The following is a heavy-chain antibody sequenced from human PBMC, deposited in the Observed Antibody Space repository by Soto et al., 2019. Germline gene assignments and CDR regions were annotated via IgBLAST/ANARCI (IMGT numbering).Heavy chain of an antibody. J-gene: IGHJ5*02. CDR2: ISASGGLK. V-gene: IGHV3-23*01. Sequence: EVQLSESGGDLRQPGGSLRLSCAASGFPFTNYAMTWVRQTQGKGLEWVSGISASGGLKYYADSVQGRFTVSRDNSKNILYLQMDNLRDEDTALYYCAREVGAPSGWLDPWGQGTQVTVSS. CDR1: GFPFTNYA. D-gene: IGHD1-26*01. CDR3: AREVGAPSGWLDP.